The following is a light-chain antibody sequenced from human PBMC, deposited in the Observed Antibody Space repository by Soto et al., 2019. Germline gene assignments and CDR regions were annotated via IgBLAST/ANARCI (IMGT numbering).Light chain of an antibody. CDR2: DVT. V-gene: IGLV2-14*01. J-gene: IGLJ1*01. Sequence: QSALTQPASVSGSPGQSITISCTGTSSDVGGYNFVPWYQQHTDKAPKLMIYDVTNRPSGVSNRFSGSKSGNTASLTISGLQAEDEADYYCSSYTSISTYVFGTGTKVTVL. CDR1: SSDVGGYNF. CDR3: SSYTSISTYV.